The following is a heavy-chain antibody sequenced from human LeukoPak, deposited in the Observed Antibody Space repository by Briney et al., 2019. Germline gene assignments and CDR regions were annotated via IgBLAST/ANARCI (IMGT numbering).Heavy chain of an antibody. J-gene: IGHJ4*02. CDR3: AKDRVAGTFFDY. Sequence: GGSLRLSCAASGFTFSSYGIHWVRQAPGKGLEWVAFIRYDGSNEYYADSVKGRFTISRDNSKNTLYLQVNSLRAEDTAVYYWAKDRVAGTFFDYWGQGTLVTVSS. CDR2: IRYDGSNE. V-gene: IGHV3-30*02. D-gene: IGHD6-19*01. CDR1: GFTFSSYG.